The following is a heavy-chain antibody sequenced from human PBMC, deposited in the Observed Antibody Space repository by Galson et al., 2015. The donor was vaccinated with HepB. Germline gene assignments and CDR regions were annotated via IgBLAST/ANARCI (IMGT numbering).Heavy chain of an antibody. CDR3: ARSRFDFWSGYDYYMDV. J-gene: IGHJ6*03. D-gene: IGHD3-3*01. Sequence: SLRLSCAASGFTYSTYSMNWVRQAPGKGLEWVSYISRSSSAIYYADSVKGRFTISRDNAKNSLYLQMNSLRVEDTAVYYRARSRFDFWSGYDYYMDVWGKGPTATVSS. V-gene: IGHV3-48*01. CDR1: GFTYSTYS. CDR2: ISRSSSAI.